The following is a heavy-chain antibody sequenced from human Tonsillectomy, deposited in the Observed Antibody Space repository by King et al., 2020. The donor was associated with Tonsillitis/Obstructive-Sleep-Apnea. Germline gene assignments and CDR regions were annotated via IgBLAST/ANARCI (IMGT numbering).Heavy chain of an antibody. V-gene: IGHV3-53*01. CDR2: IYSGGST. CDR3: AREMDVGAYDY. D-gene: IGHD1-26*01. CDR1: GFTVSGNS. Sequence: VQLVESGGGLIQPGGSLRLSCAASGFTVSGNSMSWVRQAPGTGLEWVSVIYSGGSTYYADSGQGRFTISRDNSKNTLYFQMKSLRAEDTAVYYCAREMDVGAYDYWGQGTLVTVSS. J-gene: IGHJ4*02.